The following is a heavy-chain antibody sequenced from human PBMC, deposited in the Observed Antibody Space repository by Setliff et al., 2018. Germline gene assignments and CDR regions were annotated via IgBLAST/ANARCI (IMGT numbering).Heavy chain of an antibody. CDR3: ARAHTWSLPNDNSGYPGWFDP. CDR1: GGSISSDSHY. D-gene: IGHD3-22*01. V-gene: IGHV4-61*02. Sequence: SETLSLTCTVSGGSISSDSHYWGCIRQPAGKGLEWIGRIYISGSTIYNPSLKSRGTVSIDTSKNQFSLKLNSVTAADTAVYYCARAHTWSLPNDNSGYPGWFDPWGQGTLVTVSS. CDR2: IYISGST. J-gene: IGHJ5*02.